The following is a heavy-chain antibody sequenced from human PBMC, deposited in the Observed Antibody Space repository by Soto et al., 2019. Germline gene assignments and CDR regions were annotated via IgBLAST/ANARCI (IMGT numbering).Heavy chain of an antibody. J-gene: IGHJ6*02. V-gene: IGHV4-39*02. CDR3: TTDPPYYGSGSRFGVYGMDV. CDR2: IYYSGST. D-gene: IGHD3-10*01. CDR1: GGSITSSSYY. Sequence: PSETLSLTCTVSGGSITSSSYYWGWIRQPPGKGLEWIGSIYYSGSTYYNPSLKSRVTISVDTSKNQFSLKLSSVTAADTAVYYCTTDPPYYGSGSRFGVYGMDVWGQGTTVTVSS.